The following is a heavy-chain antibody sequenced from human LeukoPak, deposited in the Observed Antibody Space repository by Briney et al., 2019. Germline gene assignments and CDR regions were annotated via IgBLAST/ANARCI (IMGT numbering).Heavy chain of an antibody. CDR3: ARDLGAAAAESSWFDP. D-gene: IGHD6-13*01. V-gene: IGHV3-53*01. J-gene: IGHJ5*02. CDR2: IYSGGST. CDR1: GFTFSSYG. Sequence: PGGSLRLSCAASGFTFSSYGMHWVRQAPGKGLEWVSVIYSGGSTYYADSVKGRFTISRDNSKNTLYLQMNSLRAEDTAVYYCARDLGAAAAESSWFDPWGQGTLVTVSS.